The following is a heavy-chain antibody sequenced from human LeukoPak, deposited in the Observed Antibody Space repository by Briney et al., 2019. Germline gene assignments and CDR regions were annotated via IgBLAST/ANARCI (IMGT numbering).Heavy chain of an antibody. V-gene: IGHV4-59*12. Sequence: SETLSLTCTVSGGSISSYYWSWIRQSPGKGLECIGYIHYTGSTNYNPSLKSRVTISVDTSKSQFSLKLSSVTAADTAVYYCAKDRGRYGYSGSCFDYWGQGTLVTVSS. D-gene: IGHD1-26*01. CDR1: GGSISSYY. CDR3: AKDRGRYGYSGSCFDY. J-gene: IGHJ4*02. CDR2: IHYTGST.